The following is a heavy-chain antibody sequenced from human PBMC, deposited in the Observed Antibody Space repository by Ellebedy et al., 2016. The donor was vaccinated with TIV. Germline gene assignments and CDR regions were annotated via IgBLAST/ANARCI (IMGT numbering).Heavy chain of an antibody. V-gene: IGHV3-7*01. J-gene: IGHJ4*02. CDR2: IKQDGTEK. D-gene: IGHD4-17*01. Sequence: GESLKISCAASGFTFSSYWMSWVRQAPGKGLEWVAKIKQDGTEKYYVDSVKVRFSISRDNVKNSLYLQMNSLRDEDTAVYYCARDDNYGAEVIDYWGQGTLVTVSS. CDR1: GFTFSSYW. CDR3: ARDDNYGAEVIDY.